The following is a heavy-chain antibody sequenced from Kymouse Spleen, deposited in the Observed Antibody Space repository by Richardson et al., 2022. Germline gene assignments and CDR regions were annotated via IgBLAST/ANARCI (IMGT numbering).Heavy chain of an antibody. D-gene: IGHD2-2*02. CDR3: AKRFGCSSTSCYAGFDY. CDR1: GFTFSSYA. CDR2: ISGSGGST. J-gene: IGHJ4*02. V-gene: IGHV3-23*04. Sequence: EVQLVESGGGLVQPGGSLRLSCAASGFTFSSYAMSWVRQAPGKGLEWVSAISGSGGSTYYADSVKGRFTISRDNSKNTLYLQMNSLRAEDTAVYYCAKRFGCSSTSCYAGFDYWGQGTLVTVSS.